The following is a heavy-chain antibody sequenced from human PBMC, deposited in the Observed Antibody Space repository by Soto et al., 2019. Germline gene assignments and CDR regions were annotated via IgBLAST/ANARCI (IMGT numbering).Heavy chain of an antibody. J-gene: IGHJ5*02. CDR2: IIPIFGTP. Sequence: QVQLVQSGAEVKKPGSSVKVSCKSSGGGFNSYSISWVRQAPGQGLKWMGVIIPIFGTPTYAQQFQGRVTITAEKSTRTAYMGVSRLTSEDTAVYYCARGGPVIIPAATNWFDPWGQGTLVTVSS. V-gene: IGHV1-69*06. CDR1: GGGFNSYS. D-gene: IGHD6-25*01. CDR3: ARGGPVIIPAATNWFDP.